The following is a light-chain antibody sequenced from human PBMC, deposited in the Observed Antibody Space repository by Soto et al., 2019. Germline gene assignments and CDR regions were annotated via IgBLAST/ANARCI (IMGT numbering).Light chain of an antibody. V-gene: IGKV1-39*01. CDR3: QQNYSTPYT. J-gene: IGKJ2*01. CDR1: QSISSY. CDR2: AAS. Sequence: DIQMTQSPSSLSASVGDRVTITCRARQSISSYLNWYQQKPGKAPKLLIYAASSLQSGVPSRFSGSGSGTDFTLTISSLQPEDFATYYCQQNYSTPYTFGQGTKLEIK.